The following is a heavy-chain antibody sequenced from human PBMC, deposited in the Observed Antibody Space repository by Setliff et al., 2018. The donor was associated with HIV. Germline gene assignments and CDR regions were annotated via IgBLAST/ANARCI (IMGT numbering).Heavy chain of an antibody. CDR3: ARGRGLYSSGYYIDY. CDR2: INVVTVNT. Sequence: ASVKVSCKTSGYSFTSYTMHWLRQASGQRPEWMGWINVVTVNTKYSLKLQGRVTVTRDTSATAVYMELRSLRSEDTAVYYCARGRGLYSSGYYIDYWGQGTLVTVSS. V-gene: IGHV1-3*01. CDR1: GYSFTSYT. J-gene: IGHJ4*02. D-gene: IGHD6-19*01.